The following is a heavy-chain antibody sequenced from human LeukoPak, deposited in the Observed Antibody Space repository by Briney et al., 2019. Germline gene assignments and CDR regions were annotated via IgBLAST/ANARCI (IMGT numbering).Heavy chain of an antibody. D-gene: IGHD3-10*01. V-gene: IGHV3-30-3*01. J-gene: IGHJ6*02. CDR3: ARDLGVWFGEFVNYYYYYGMDV. CDR1: GFTFSSYA. Sequence: GASLRLSCAASGFTFSSYAMHWVRQAPGKGLEWVAVISYDGSNRYYADSVKGRFTISRDNSKNTLYLQMNSLRAEDTAVYYCARDLGVWFGEFVNYYYYYGMDVWGQGTTVTVSS. CDR2: ISYDGSNR.